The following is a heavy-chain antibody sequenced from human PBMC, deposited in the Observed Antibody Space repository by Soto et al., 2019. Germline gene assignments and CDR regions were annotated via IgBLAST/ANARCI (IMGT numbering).Heavy chain of an antibody. V-gene: IGHV1-46*01. Sequence: QVQLMQSGAEVKKPGASVKVSCKASGDTFTDYYIHWVRQAPGQGLEWMGTVNPSGGHTTYAQHLLCRVTMTRDTSTSTLYMELTSLTSDDTAIYYCARGGHVVVVTAALDSWGQGTLVTVSS. CDR2: VNPSGGHT. CDR1: GDTFTDYY. CDR3: ARGGHVVVVTAALDS. J-gene: IGHJ4*02. D-gene: IGHD2-21*02.